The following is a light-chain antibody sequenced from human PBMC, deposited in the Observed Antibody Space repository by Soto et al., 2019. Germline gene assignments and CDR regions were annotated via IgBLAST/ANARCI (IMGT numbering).Light chain of an antibody. J-gene: IGKJ4*01. V-gene: IGKV1-9*01. CDR3: QQLNSYPFLT. CDR2: AAS. Sequence: DILLTQSPSFLSASVGDRVTITCRASQGISSYLAWYQQKPGKAPKLLIYAASTLQSGVPSRFSGSGSGTEFTLTIRSLQPEDFATYYCQQLNSYPFLTFGGGTKVEIK. CDR1: QGISSY.